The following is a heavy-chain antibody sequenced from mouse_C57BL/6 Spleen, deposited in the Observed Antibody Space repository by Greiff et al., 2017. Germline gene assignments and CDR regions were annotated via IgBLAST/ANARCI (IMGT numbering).Heavy chain of an antibody. CDR1: GYTFTDYY. D-gene: IGHD2-4*01. J-gene: IGHJ2*01. CDR2: INPNNGGT. CDR3: ARSEITTVLDY. Sequence: EVQLQQSGPELVKPGASVKISCKASGYTFTDYYMNWVKQSHGKSLEWIGDINPNNGGTNYNQKFKGKATLTVDKSSSTAYMELRSLTSEDSAVXYCARSEITTVLDYWGKGTTLTVSS. V-gene: IGHV1-26*01.